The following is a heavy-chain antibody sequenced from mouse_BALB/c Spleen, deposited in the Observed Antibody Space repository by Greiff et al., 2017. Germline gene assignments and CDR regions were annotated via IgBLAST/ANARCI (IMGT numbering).Heavy chain of an antibody. Sequence: EVQGVESGGGLVKPGGSLKLSCAASGFTFSDYYMYWVRQTPEKRLEWVATISDGGSYTYYPDSVKGRFTISRDNAKNNLYLQMSSLKSEDTAMYYCARGDGSNYFDYWGQGTTLTVSS. D-gene: IGHD1-1*01. J-gene: IGHJ2*01. CDR2: ISDGGSYT. CDR3: ARGDGSNYFDY. CDR1: GFTFSDYY. V-gene: IGHV5-4*02.